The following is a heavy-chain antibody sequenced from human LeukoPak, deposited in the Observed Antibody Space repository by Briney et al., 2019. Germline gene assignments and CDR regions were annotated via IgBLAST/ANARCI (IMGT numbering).Heavy chain of an antibody. CDR3: ARGGYCKSTSCYGYYYYGMDV. J-gene: IGHJ6*02. CDR2: IYYSGST. Sequence: SETLSLTCTVSGGSISSDYWSWIRQPPGKGLEWIGYIYYSGSTNYNPSLKSRVTISVDTSKNQFSLKLNSVTAADTAVYYCARGGYCKSTSCYGYYYYGMDVWGQGTTVTVSS. CDR1: GGSISSDY. V-gene: IGHV4-59*01. D-gene: IGHD2-2*01.